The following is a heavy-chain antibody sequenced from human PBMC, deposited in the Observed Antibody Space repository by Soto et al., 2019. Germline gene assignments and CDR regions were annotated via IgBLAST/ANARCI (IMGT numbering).Heavy chain of an antibody. D-gene: IGHD3-3*01. CDR2: IIPIFGTA. CDR1: GGTFSSYA. V-gene: IGHV1-69*13. CDR3: ARANLYYDFWSDDEVSP. Sequence: SVKVSCKASGGTFSSYAISWVRQAPGQGLEWMGGIIPIFGTANYAQKFQGRVTITADESTSTAYMELSSLRSEDTAVYYCARANLYYDFWSDDEVSPWGQGTLVTVSS. J-gene: IGHJ5*02.